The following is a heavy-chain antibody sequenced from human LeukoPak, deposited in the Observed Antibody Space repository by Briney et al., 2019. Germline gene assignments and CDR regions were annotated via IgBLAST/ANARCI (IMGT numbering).Heavy chain of an antibody. CDR3: ARGRYDWNDVGYFDY. Sequence: GRSLRLSCAASGFTFSTYAMSWVRQAPGEGLEWVSAVFGNGRTTYSADSVKGRFAISKDNSKNTLYLQMNSLRAEDTAVYCARGRYDWNDVGYFDYWGQGTLVSVSS. CDR2: VFGNGRTT. V-gene: IGHV3-23*01. D-gene: IGHD1-1*01. CDR1: GFTFSTYA. J-gene: IGHJ4*02.